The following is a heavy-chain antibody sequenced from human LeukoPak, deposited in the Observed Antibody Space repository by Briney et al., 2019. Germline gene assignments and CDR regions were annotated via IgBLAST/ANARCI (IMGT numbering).Heavy chain of an antibody. CDR3: AKDPLSGYSSGSFWFDP. Sequence: PGGSLRLSCAASGFTFHDYALHWVRQVPGKGLEWVSGVNWNGEDMGYAESVKGRFTISRDNGKKSVYLQMNNLRFDDTALYFCAKDPLSGYSSGSFWFDPWGQGTLVTVSS. CDR2: VNWNGEDM. D-gene: IGHD5-12*01. CDR1: GFTFHDYA. V-gene: IGHV3-9*01. J-gene: IGHJ5*02.